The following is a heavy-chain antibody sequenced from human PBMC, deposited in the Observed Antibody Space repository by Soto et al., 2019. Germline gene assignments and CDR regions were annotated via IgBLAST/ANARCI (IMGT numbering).Heavy chain of an antibody. CDR1: GGTFSNYA. CDR2: IVPIFGTT. D-gene: IGHD6-19*01. CDR3: ARVEAVAGLYNSHGLDV. J-gene: IGHJ6*02. V-gene: IGHV1-69*12. Sequence: QVQLVQSGAEVKKPGSSVKVSCKVSGGTFSNYAIDWVRLAPGHGLEWMGGIVPIFGTTYYTQKFQGRATIIGDDSTTTAYLEMSSLRSEDTAIYYCARVEAVAGLYNSHGLDVWGQGTAVTVSS.